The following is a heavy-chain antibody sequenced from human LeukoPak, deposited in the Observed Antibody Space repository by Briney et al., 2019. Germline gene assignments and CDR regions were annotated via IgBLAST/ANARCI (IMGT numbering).Heavy chain of an antibody. J-gene: IGHJ4*02. D-gene: IGHD3-9*01. CDR1: GFTFSSYA. V-gene: IGHV3-21*01. CDR3: ARDLYDLLTGPETYYFDY. Sequence: GGSLRLSCAASGFTFSSYAMSWVRQAPGKGLEWVSSISSSSSYIYYADSVKGRFTISRDNAKNSLYLQMNSLRAEDTAVYYCARDLYDLLTGPETYYFDYWGQGTLVTVSS. CDR2: ISSSSSYI.